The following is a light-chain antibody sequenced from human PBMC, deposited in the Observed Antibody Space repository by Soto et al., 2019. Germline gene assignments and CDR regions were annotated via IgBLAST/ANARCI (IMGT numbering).Light chain of an antibody. CDR3: AAWDDSLNGLYV. CDR2: SNN. V-gene: IGLV1-44*01. Sequence: QSVLTQPPSASGTPGQRVTISCSGSSSNIGSNTVNWYQQLPGTAPKLLIYSNNQRPSGVPDRFSGSKSGTSASLAISGLQSEDEADYYCAAWDDSLNGLYVFGTETKVTV. J-gene: IGLJ1*01. CDR1: SSNIGSNT.